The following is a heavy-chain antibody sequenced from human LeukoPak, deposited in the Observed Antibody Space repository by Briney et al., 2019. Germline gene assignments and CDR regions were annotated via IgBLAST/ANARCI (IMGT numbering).Heavy chain of an antibody. CDR2: IFGSGGST. CDR1: GFTFSTYA. D-gene: IGHD3-3*01. J-gene: IGHJ4*02. V-gene: IGHV3-23*01. CDR3: AKSRFFGVLNTEFDY. Sequence: GGSLRLSCAASGFTFSTYAMNWVRQAPGKGLEWVSTIFGSGGSTYYRDSVKGRFTISRDNSKNTVDLQMNSLRAEDTAVYYCAKSRFFGVLNTEFDYWGQGTLVTVSS.